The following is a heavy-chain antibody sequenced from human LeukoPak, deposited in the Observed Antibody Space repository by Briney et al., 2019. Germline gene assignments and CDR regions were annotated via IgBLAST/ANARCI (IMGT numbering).Heavy chain of an antibody. CDR3: ARELLVYYYMDV. Sequence: GGSLRLSCAASGFTFSSYSMNWVRQAPGEGLGWVSSISSSSSYIYYADSVKGRFTISRDNAKNSLYLQMNSLRAEDTAVYYCARELLVYYYMDVWGKGTTVTVSS. CDR1: GFTFSSYS. J-gene: IGHJ6*03. CDR2: ISSSSSYI. D-gene: IGHD2-15*01. V-gene: IGHV3-21*01.